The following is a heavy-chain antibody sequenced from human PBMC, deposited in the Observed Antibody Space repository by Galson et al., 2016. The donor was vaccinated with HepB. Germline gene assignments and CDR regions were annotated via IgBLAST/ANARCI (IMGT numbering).Heavy chain of an antibody. D-gene: IGHD5-12*01. CDR2: IVGSGSIT. Sequence: SLRLSCAASGFTFSSYEIHWVRQAPGKGLEWVSAIVGSGSITKYADSVKGRFTISRDNSENTVYVPMNSLRAEDTALYYCVKLYTRGYNDYGENVDHWGQGTPVTVSS. CDR3: VKLYTRGYNDYGENVDH. J-gene: IGHJ5*02. CDR1: GFTFSSYE. V-gene: IGHV3-23*01.